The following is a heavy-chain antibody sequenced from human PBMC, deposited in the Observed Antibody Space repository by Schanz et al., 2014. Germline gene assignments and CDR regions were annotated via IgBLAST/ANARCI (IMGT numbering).Heavy chain of an antibody. CDR1: GFSISDHT. J-gene: IGHJ4*02. CDR2: TYLGGNT. Sequence: EVQLVESGGCLVQPGGSLRLSCAASGFSISDHTMRWDRQAPGKGLEPVSVTYLGGNTDYADSVKGRFTISRDDSKNTLHLQXXXXXXEDTAIYFCARDQASTHWGQGTPVTVSS. V-gene: IGHV3-66*01. CDR3: ARDQASTH.